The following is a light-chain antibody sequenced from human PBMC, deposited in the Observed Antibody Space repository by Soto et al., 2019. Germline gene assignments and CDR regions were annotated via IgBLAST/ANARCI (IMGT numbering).Light chain of an antibody. CDR3: NSYGGTNNYVV. CDR1: SSDVGGYNY. CDR2: DVN. J-gene: IGLJ2*01. Sequence: QSVLTQPPSASGSPGQSVTISCTGTSSDVGGYNYVSWYRQHPGKAPQLIIYDVNKRPSGVPDRFSGSKSGNTASLTVYGLQAEDEADYFCNSYGGTNNYVVFGGGTKLTVL. V-gene: IGLV2-8*01.